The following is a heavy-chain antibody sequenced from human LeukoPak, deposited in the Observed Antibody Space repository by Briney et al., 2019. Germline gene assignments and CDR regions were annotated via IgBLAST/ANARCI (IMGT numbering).Heavy chain of an antibody. Sequence: PSETLSLTCTVTGRSISSYYWSWIRQPPGKGLEWIGYIYYSCSTNYNPSLKSRVTISVATPKNQFSLKVSAVTAADTAVYYCASGLTVGSWYWGNSWYYYYGMDVWGQGTTVTVSS. D-gene: IGHD6-13*01. CDR1: GRSISSYY. CDR2: IYYSCST. V-gene: IGHV4-59*08. CDR3: ASGLTVGSWYWGNSWYYYYGMDV. J-gene: IGHJ6*02.